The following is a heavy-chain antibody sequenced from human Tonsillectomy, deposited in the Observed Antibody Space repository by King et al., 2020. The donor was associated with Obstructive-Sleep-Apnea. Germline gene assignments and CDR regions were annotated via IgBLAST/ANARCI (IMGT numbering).Heavy chain of an antibody. CDR2: VSGSGDNT. CDR3: AKDNCTNGVCTYDY. Sequence: VQLVESGGGLVQPGGSLRLSCAASGFTFNSYAMNWVRQAPGKGLEWVSGVSGSGDNTFYADSVKGRFTISRDNSKRTLYLQMNSLRAEDTAVYYCAKDNCTNGVCTYDYWGQGTLVTVSS. J-gene: IGHJ4*02. CDR1: GFTFNSYA. D-gene: IGHD2-8*01. V-gene: IGHV3-23*04.